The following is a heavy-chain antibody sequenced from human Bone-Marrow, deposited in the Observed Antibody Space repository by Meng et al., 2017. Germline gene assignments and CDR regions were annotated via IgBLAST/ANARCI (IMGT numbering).Heavy chain of an antibody. CDR2: IDPKSGDT. Sequence: ASVKVSCKPSGYNFPDYWLHWVRRAPGQGLEWMGRIDPKSGDTHYAQRFQGRVTMTGDTSISTAYMELSGLRSDDTAVYYCATRYGDHDFDYWGQGTLVTVSS. CDR1: GYNFPDYW. V-gene: IGHV1-2*06. D-gene: IGHD4-17*01. J-gene: IGHJ4*02. CDR3: ATRYGDHDFDY.